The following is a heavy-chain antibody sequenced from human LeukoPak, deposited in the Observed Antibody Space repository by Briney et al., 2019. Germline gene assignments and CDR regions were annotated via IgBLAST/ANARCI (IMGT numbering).Heavy chain of an antibody. CDR3: ARGLMMAVAGRGEFHY. V-gene: IGHV4-59*01. CDR2: IYYSGST. D-gene: IGHD6-13*01. J-gene: IGHJ4*01. Sequence: SETLSLTCIVSGGSISSYYWSWIRHPPPKGRVGCGYIYYSGSTNYNPSPKTRVTISVDPSKNPFSLNLSPVTAADTAVYYCARGLMMAVAGRGEFHYWGHGTLVTVSS. CDR1: GGSISSYY.